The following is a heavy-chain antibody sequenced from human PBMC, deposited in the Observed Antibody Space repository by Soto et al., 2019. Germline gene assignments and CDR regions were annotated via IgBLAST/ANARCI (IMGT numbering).Heavy chain of an antibody. CDR2: IYSSGSA. Sequence: SETLSLTCTVSGYSMGNNYYYWSWVRQPPGKGLEWIGYIYSSGSAYFHPSLQGRVSISIDTSKNQFFLNMTSVTAADTAVYYCARLAGYWGQGILVTVSS. J-gene: IGHJ4*02. CDR1: GYSMGNNYYY. V-gene: IGHV4-30-4*01. CDR3: ARLAGY.